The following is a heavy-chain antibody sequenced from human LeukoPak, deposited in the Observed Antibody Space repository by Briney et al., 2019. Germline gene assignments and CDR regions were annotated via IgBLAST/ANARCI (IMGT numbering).Heavy chain of an antibody. CDR3: AKDLVGATRYYYYYMDV. CDR2: ISYDGSNK. J-gene: IGHJ6*03. CDR1: GFTFSSYA. V-gene: IGHV3-30*04. Sequence: PGGSLRLSCAASGFTFSSYAMHWVRQAPGKGLEWVAVISYDGSNKYYADSVKGRFTISRDNSKNTLYLQMNSLRAEDTAVYYCAKDLVGATRYYYYYMDVWGKGTTVTISS. D-gene: IGHD1-26*01.